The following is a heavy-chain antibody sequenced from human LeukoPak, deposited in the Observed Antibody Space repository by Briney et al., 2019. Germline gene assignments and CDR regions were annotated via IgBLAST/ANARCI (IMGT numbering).Heavy chain of an antibody. CDR3: AKVAQPFIVVVTAIPFDY. Sequence: GGSLRLSCAASGFTFSSYSMNWVRQAPGKGLEWVSAISGSGGSTYYADSVKGRFTISRDNSKNTLYLQMNSLRAEDTAVYYCAKVAQPFIVVVTAIPFDYWGQGTLVTVSS. V-gene: IGHV3-23*01. CDR1: GFTFSSYS. CDR2: ISGSGGST. J-gene: IGHJ4*02. D-gene: IGHD2-21*02.